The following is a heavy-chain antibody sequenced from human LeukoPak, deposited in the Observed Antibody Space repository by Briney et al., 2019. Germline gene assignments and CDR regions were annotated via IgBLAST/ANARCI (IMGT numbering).Heavy chain of an antibody. D-gene: IGHD3-3*01. CDR1: GGSFSGYY. V-gene: IGHV4-39*01. J-gene: IGHJ6*03. Sequence: PSETLSLTCAVYGGSFSGYYWGWIRQPPGKGLEWIGSIYYSGSTYYNPSLKSRVTISVDTSKNQFSLKLSSVTAADTAVYYCARRIRFRNYYMDVWGKGTTVTVSS. CDR2: IYYSGST. CDR3: ARRIRFRNYYMDV.